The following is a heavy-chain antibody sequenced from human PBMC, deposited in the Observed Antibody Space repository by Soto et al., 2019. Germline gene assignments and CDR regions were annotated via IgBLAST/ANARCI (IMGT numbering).Heavy chain of an antibody. D-gene: IGHD4-4*01. J-gene: IGHJ4*02. V-gene: IGHV4-4*02. Sequence: SETLSLTCAGSGDSINSSHWWNWVRQPPGKGLEWIGQISHSGSTNYNPSLTSRVNKSVDKSKNHFSLKLTSVTAADTAVYYCARDDRDDYIGNFGYWGQGTLVTVSS. CDR2: ISHSGST. CDR3: ARDDRDDYIGNFGY. CDR1: GDSINSSHW.